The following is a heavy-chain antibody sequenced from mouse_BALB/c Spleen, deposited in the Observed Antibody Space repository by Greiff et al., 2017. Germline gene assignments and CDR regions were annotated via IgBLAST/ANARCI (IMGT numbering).Heavy chain of an antibody. J-gene: IGHJ4*01. CDR2: ISYSGST. Sequence: EVQLQQSGPGLVKPSQSLSLTCTVTGYSITSDYAWNWIRQFPGNKLEWMGYISYSGSTSYNPSLKSRISITRDTSKNQFFLQLNSVTTEDTATYYCARSNDGYYAYAMDYWGQGTSVTVSS. D-gene: IGHD2-3*01. CDR3: ARSNDGYYAYAMDY. CDR1: GYSITSDYA. V-gene: IGHV3-2*02.